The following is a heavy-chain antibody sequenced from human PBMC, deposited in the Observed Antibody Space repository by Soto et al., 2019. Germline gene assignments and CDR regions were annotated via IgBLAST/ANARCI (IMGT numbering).Heavy chain of an antibody. CDR1: GFTFSSYG. J-gene: IGHJ6*02. CDR2: IWYDGSNK. CDR3: ARDPFWSGFHGMDV. Sequence: PGGSLRLSCAASGFTFSSYGMHWVRQAPGKGLEWVAVIWYDGSNKYYADSVKGRFTISRDNSKNTLYLQMNSLRAEDTAVYYCARDPFWSGFHGMDVWGQGTTVTV. V-gene: IGHV3-33*01. D-gene: IGHD3-3*01.